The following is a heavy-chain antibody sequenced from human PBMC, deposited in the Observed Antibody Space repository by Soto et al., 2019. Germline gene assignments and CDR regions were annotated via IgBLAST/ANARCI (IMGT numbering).Heavy chain of an antibody. J-gene: IGHJ5*02. CDR2: SNHGGST. D-gene: IGHD3-22*01. Sequence: SETLSLTCAVFNGSLSGYYWSWIRQPPGQGPEWIGESNHGGSTNYNPSLRSRLTISVDTSKNQFSLRLRSVTAADTAVYYCARGSRSRYYYDTSAYNHFGPWGQGTLVTVCS. CDR1: NGSLSGYY. V-gene: IGHV4-34*01. CDR3: ARGSRSRYYYDTSAYNHFGP.